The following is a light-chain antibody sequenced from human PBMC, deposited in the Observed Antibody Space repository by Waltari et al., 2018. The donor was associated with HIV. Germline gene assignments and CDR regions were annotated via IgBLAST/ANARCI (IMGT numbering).Light chain of an antibody. V-gene: IGKV3-20*01. CDR1: QSVSRNY. Sequence: IVLTQSPGTLSLSPGERATLSCRASQSVSRNYLAWYQQKPGQAPTPRIYGASNWATGISDRFSGSGSGTDFTLTISRLEPEDFAVYYCQQYGSSSDTFGGGTKVEIK. CDR2: GAS. CDR3: QQYGSSSDT. J-gene: IGKJ4*01.